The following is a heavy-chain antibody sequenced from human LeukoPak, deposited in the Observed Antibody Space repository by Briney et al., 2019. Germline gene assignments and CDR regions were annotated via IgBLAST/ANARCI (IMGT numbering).Heavy chain of an antibody. D-gene: IGHD1-26*01. Sequence: GGSLRLSCAASGFTFSSYSMNWVRQAPGKGLEWVSSISSSSSYIYYADSVKGRFTISRDNAKNSLYLQMNSLRAEDTAVYYCARLDSGSYYTAIDYWGQGTQVTVSS. V-gene: IGHV3-21*01. CDR2: ISSSSSYI. CDR3: ARLDSGSYYTAIDY. CDR1: GFTFSSYS. J-gene: IGHJ4*02.